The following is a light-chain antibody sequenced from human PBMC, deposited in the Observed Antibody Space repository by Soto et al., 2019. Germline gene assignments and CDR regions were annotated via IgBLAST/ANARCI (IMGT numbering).Light chain of an antibody. CDR3: QQRSNWPWT. CDR1: QSIGKN. CDR2: DAS. J-gene: IGKJ1*01. Sequence: EIVLTQSPATLSLSPGERPTLSCRASQSIGKNLAWYQQKPGQAPRLLIYDASNRATGIPVRFSGSGPGTDYTLTITNLEPEDFAIYYCQQRSNWPWTFGQGTKVDI. V-gene: IGKV3D-11*02.